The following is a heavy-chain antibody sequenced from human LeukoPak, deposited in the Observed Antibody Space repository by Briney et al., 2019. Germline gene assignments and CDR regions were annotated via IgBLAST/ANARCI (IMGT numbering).Heavy chain of an antibody. J-gene: IGHJ3*02. V-gene: IGHV3-53*01. CDR2: IYSGGST. CDR3: ARTVVVPAAAIFHDAFDI. Sequence: GGSLRLSCAASGFTVSSNYMSWVRQAPGKGLEWVSVIYSGGSTYYADSVKGRFTISRDNAKNSLYLQMNSLRAEDTAVYYCARTVVVPAAAIFHDAFDIWGQGTMVTVSS. D-gene: IGHD2-2*01. CDR1: GFTVSSNY.